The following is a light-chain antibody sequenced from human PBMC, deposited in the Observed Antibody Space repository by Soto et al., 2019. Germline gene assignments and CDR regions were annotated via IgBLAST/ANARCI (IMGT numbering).Light chain of an antibody. J-gene: IGKJ4*01. CDR2: GAS. CDR3: QQYSNWPLT. CDR1: QSVTNRY. V-gene: IGKV3-15*01. Sequence: IAMTHSPVTLSVFPGARATLSGRASQSVTNRYIAWYQQKPGQAPRLLIFGASTRAAGIPARFSGSGSGTEFTLTISSLQSEDFAVYYCQQYSNWPLTFGGGTKVDIK.